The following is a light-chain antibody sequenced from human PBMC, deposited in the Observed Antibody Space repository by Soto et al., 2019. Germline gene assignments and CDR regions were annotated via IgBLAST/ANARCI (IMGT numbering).Light chain of an antibody. V-gene: IGKV3-20*01. CDR2: GVS. J-gene: IGKJ1*01. Sequence: EIVLTQSPGTLSLSPGERATLSCRASQSVSSSYLAWYQQKPGQAPRLLISGVSTRAAGIPDRFSGSGSGTDFTLTISRLEPEDFALYYCQQDDRSRTFGQGTKVEIK. CDR1: QSVSSSY. CDR3: QQDDRSRT.